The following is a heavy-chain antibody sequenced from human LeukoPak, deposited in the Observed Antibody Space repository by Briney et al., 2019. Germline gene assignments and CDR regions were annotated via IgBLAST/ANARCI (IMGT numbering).Heavy chain of an antibody. CDR3: ARGADDFDI. Sequence: GGSLRLSCAASGFTFSNYFMHWVRQAPGKGLVWVSHVDANGNTATYADSVKGRFTISRDNAKNTLYLQMNSLRAEDTAVYYCARGADDFDIWGQGTMVTVSS. CDR2: VDANGNTA. V-gene: IGHV3-74*01. J-gene: IGHJ3*02. CDR1: GFTFSNYF.